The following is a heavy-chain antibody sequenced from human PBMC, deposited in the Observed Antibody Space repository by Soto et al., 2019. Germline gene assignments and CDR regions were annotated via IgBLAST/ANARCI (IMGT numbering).Heavy chain of an antibody. CDR3: ARHPKYYTGYRYFDY. CDR2: IIGIFGKT. Sequence: SVKVSCKASGGTYSSYTFSWVRQAPGQGLQWMGGIIGIFGKTDYAQKFQGRLTIAADASTSTVYMELSSLKASDTAMYYCARHPKYYTGYRYFDYWGQGTRVTVSS. CDR1: GGTYSSYT. J-gene: IGHJ4*02. V-gene: IGHV1-69*13. D-gene: IGHD2-8*02.